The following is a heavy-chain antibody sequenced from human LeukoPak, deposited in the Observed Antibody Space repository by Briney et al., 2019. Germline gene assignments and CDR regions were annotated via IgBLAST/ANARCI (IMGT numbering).Heavy chain of an antibody. CDR3: ARMVAATRSVDY. D-gene: IGHD2-15*01. J-gene: IGHJ4*02. V-gene: IGHV1-2*02. Sequence: ASVKVSCKASGYTFTGYYMQWVRQAPGQGLEWMGWINSDSGATSYARKFLGRVTMTRDTSISTVYMELSSLRSEDTAVYYCARMVAATRSVDYWGQGTLVTVSS. CDR2: INSDSGAT. CDR1: GYTFTGYY.